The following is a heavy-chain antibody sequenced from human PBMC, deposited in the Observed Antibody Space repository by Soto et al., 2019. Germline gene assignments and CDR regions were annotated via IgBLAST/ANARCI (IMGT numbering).Heavy chain of an antibody. D-gene: IGHD3-3*01. Sequence: QVQLVQSGAEVKKPGASVKVSCKASGYTFTSYYMHWVRQAPGQGLEWMGIINPSGGSTSYAQKFQGRVTMTRDTSTSTVYMELSSLRSEDTAVYYCAREGIFGVVITLPRAFDIWGQGTMVTVSS. CDR2: INPSGGST. V-gene: IGHV1-46*03. CDR3: AREGIFGVVITLPRAFDI. J-gene: IGHJ3*02. CDR1: GYTFTSYY.